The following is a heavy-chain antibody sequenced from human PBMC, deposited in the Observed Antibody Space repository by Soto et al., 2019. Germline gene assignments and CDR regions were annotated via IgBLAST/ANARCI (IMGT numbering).Heavy chain of an antibody. D-gene: IGHD3-3*01. Sequence: QVQLVESGGGVVQPGSSLRLSCAVSGFIFNTYAMHWVRQAPGKGLEWVAVISHDGNNKYYADSVKGRFTISRDNSKNTLHLQMNRLRVEDTAVYFCARPGSGYDVWTGRYFYSVHAMDIWGQGTTVTVSS. CDR2: ISHDGNNK. V-gene: IGHV3-30-3*01. CDR3: ARPGSGYDVWTGRYFYSVHAMDI. J-gene: IGHJ6*02. CDR1: GFIFNTYA.